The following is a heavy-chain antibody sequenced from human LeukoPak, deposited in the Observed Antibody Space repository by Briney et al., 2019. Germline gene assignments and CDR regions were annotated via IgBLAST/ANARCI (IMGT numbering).Heavy chain of an antibody. CDR3: AKESAAMASYYFDY. CDR1: GFSFSSYG. V-gene: IGHV3-33*06. D-gene: IGHD5-18*01. Sequence: PGGSLRLSCAASGFSFSSYGMHWVRQAPGKGLEWVAVIWYDGSKKYYADSVKGRFIISRDNSRNTLYLQMNSLRAEDTAVYYCAKESAAMASYYFDYWGQGTLVTVSS. J-gene: IGHJ4*02. CDR2: IWYDGSKK.